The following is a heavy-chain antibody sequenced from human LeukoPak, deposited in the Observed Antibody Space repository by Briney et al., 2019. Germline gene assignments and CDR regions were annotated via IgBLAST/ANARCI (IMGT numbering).Heavy chain of an antibody. CDR3: ARTPHYCSGGSCYFDVFDI. D-gene: IGHD2-15*01. CDR1: GYTFTSYY. CDR2: VNPTSGGT. V-gene: IGHV1-2*02. Sequence: ASVKVSCKTSGYTFTSYYMHWVRQAPGQGLEWMGWVNPTSGGTNYAQKFQGRVTMTRDTSISTAYMELSRLRSDDTAVYYCARTPHYCSGGSCYFDVFDIWGQGTMVTVSS. J-gene: IGHJ3*02.